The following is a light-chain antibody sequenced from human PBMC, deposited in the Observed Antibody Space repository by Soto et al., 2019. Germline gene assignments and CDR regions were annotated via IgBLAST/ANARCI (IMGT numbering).Light chain of an antibody. J-gene: IGKJ1*01. CDR2: GAS. V-gene: IGKV3-20*01. CDR1: QSISSNF. Sequence: VLTQSPATLSVSPGERATFSCRASQSISSNFLAWYQQKRGQAPRLLIHGASNRATGIPDRFSGSGSGTDFTLTITRLEPEDFAVYYCQQYGGSPRTFGQGTKVDIK. CDR3: QQYGGSPRT.